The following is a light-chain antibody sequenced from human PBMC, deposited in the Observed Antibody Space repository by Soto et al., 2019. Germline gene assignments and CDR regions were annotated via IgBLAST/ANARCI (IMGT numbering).Light chain of an antibody. Sequence: DIQMTQSPSSLSASVGDRVTITCRASQSISSYLNWYQQKPGKAPKLLIYAASSLQGGVTSRFSVSVSGTHFTLTISRLQPQECSTDYCQQSYHTPFPFGPGTKVDI. CDR3: QQSYHTPFP. CDR1: QSISSY. CDR2: AAS. J-gene: IGKJ3*01. V-gene: IGKV1-39*01.